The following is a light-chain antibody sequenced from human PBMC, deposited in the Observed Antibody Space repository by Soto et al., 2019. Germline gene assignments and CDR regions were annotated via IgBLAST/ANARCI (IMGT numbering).Light chain of an antibody. V-gene: IGKV1-5*03. Sequence: DIQMTQSPSTLYASVGDRVTITCRVSQSISSWLAWYQQKPGKAPKLLIYKASSLGSGVPSRFSGSGSGTEVTLTISSLQAEDFAIYYCQQYNSHSSYTFGQGTKLEIK. CDR2: KAS. J-gene: IGKJ2*01. CDR1: QSISSW. CDR3: QQYNSHSSYT.